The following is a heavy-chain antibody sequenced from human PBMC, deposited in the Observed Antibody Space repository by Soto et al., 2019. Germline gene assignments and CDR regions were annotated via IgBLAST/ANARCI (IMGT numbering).Heavy chain of an antibody. V-gene: IGHV3-15*01. CDR3: TTYDYISGNYRCRWAY. Sequence: EVQLVESGGGFVTPGGSLRLSCAASGFTFSDSWMGWFRQAPGKGLEWVGRILSKTDGGTTDYAAPVKGRVTISSDDSRNTLYLQMNSLKTEDTAVYYCTTYDYISGNYRCRWAYWGHGTLVTVSS. D-gene: IGHD3-16*02. J-gene: IGHJ4*01. CDR1: GFTFSDSW. CDR2: ILSKTDGGTT.